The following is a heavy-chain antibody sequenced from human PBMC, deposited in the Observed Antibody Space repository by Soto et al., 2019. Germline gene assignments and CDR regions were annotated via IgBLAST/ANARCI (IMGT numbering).Heavy chain of an antibody. Sequence: QVQLVESGGGVVQPGRSLRLSCAASGFTFSSYGMHWVRQAPGKGLEWVAVISYDGSNKYYADSVKGRFTISRDNSKNTLYLQMNSLRAEDTAVYYCANDQGIAAAGPLGYWGQGTLVTVSS. CDR3: ANDQGIAAAGPLGY. CDR2: ISYDGSNK. D-gene: IGHD6-13*01. V-gene: IGHV3-30*18. CDR1: GFTFSSYG. J-gene: IGHJ4*02.